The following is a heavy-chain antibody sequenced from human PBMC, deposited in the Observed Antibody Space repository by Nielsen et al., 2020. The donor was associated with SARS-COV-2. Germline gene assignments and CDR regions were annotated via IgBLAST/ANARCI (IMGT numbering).Heavy chain of an antibody. D-gene: IGHD4-17*01. J-gene: IGHJ4*02. CDR2: ICSGGST. CDR1: GFTVSSNY. CDR3: ARHHYGDYVWNDY. V-gene: IGHV3-53*01. Sequence: GGSLRLSCAASGFTVSSNYMSWVRQAPGKGLEWVSVICSGGSTYYADSVKGRFTISRDNAKNSLYLQMNSLRAEDTAVYYCARHHYGDYVWNDYWGQGTLVTVSS.